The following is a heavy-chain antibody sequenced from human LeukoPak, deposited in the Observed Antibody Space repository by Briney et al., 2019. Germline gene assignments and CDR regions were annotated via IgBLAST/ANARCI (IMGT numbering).Heavy chain of an antibody. CDR3: ARDPDY. CDR1: GFTFSGYW. Sequence: GGSLRLSCAASGFTFSGYWVSWVRQAPGKGLEWVANIKQDGSEKYYVDSVKGRFTISRDNAKNSLYLQMNSLRAEDTAVYYCARDPDYWGQGTLVTVSS. J-gene: IGHJ4*02. CDR2: IKQDGSEK. V-gene: IGHV3-7*01.